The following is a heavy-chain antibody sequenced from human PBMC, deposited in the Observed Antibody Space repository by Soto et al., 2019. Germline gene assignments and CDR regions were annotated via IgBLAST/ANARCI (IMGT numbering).Heavy chain of an antibody. CDR3: ARAGAATLSDY. J-gene: IGHJ4*02. CDR1: GGSISSYY. D-gene: IGHD2-15*01. Sequence: SETLSLTCTVSGGSISSYYWSWIRQPPGKGLEWIGCMYYSGSTNYNPSLKSRVTISLDTSKNQFSLKLSSVTAADTAVYYCARAGAATLSDYWGQGTLVTVSS. CDR2: MYYSGST. V-gene: IGHV4-59*01.